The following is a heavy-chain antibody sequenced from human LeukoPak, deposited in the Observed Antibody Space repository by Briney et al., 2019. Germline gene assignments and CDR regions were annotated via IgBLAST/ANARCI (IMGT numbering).Heavy chain of an antibody. CDR2: INPNSGGT. CDR3: ARTGYCSGGSCYGYDY. V-gene: IGHV1-2*06. D-gene: IGHD2-15*01. CDR1: GYTFTGYY. J-gene: IGHJ4*02. Sequence: ASVKVSCKASGYTFTGYYMHWVRQAPGQGLEWMGRINPNSGGTNYAQKFQGRVTMTRDTSISTAYMELSRLRSGDTAVYYCARTGYCSGGSCYGYDYWGQGTLVTVSS.